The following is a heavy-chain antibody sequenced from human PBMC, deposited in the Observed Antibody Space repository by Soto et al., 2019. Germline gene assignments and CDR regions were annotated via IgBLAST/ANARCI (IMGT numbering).Heavy chain of an antibody. CDR1: GGSFSGYY. CDR3: ARGLGYSGYDRGWFDP. CDR2: INHSGST. V-gene: IGHV4-34*01. D-gene: IGHD5-12*01. J-gene: IGHJ5*02. Sequence: SETLSLTCAVYGGSFSGYYWSWIRQPPGKGLEWIGEINHSGSTNYNPSLKSRVTISVDTSKNQFSPKLSSVTAADTAVYYCARGLGYSGYDRGWFDPWGQGTLVTVSS.